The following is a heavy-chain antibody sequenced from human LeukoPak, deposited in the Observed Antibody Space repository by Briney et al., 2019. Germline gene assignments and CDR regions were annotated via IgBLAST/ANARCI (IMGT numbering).Heavy chain of an antibody. CDR1: GFTVSSNY. Sequence: GGSLRLSCAASGFTVSSNYMSWVRQAPGKGLEWVSVIYSGGSTYYADSVKGRFTISRDNSKNTLYLQMNSLRAEDTAVYYCARWTSFCGGDCPFDYWGQGTLVTVSS. J-gene: IGHJ4*02. CDR3: ARWTSFCGGDCPFDY. V-gene: IGHV3-66*02. CDR2: IYSGGST. D-gene: IGHD2-21*02.